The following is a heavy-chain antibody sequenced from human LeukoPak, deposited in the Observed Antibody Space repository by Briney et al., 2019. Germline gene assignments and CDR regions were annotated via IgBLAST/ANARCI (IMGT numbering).Heavy chain of an antibody. CDR1: GFTFSSYG. CDR2: ISGSGGST. V-gene: IGHV3-23*01. J-gene: IGHJ6*03. CDR3: AKVGSTMVRVYYYYMDV. Sequence: GGSLRLSCAASGFTFSSYGMSWVRQAPGKGLEWVSAISGSGGSTYYADSVKGRFTISRDNSKNTLYLQMNSLRAEDTAVYYCAKVGSTMVRVYYYYMDVWGKGTTVTISS. D-gene: IGHD3-10*01.